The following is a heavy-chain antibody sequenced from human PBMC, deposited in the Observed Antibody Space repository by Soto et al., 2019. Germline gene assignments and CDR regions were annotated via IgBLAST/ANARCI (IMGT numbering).Heavy chain of an antibody. CDR2: ISYDGSNK. CDR1: GFTFSSYG. Sequence: QVQLVESGGGVVQPGRSLRLSCAASGFTFSSYGMHWVRQAPGKGLEWVAVISYDGSNKYYADSVKGRFTISRDNSKNTLYLQMNSLRAEDTAVYYCAKGTQWLVLGNFDYWGQGTLVTVSS. D-gene: IGHD6-19*01. J-gene: IGHJ4*02. V-gene: IGHV3-30*18. CDR3: AKGTQWLVLGNFDY.